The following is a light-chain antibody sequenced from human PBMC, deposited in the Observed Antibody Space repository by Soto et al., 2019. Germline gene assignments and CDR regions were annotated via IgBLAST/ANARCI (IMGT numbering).Light chain of an antibody. CDR3: QQYRTLPRT. J-gene: IGKJ1*01. V-gene: IGKV3-20*01. CDR2: DAS. CDR1: QSVSSY. Sequence: EIVLTQSPATLSLSPGERATLSCRASQSVSSYLAWYQQKPGQAPRLLIYDASSRATGIPDRFSGSGSGSGSGTDFTLTISRLEPEDFAVYYCQQYRTLPRTFGQGTKVEIK.